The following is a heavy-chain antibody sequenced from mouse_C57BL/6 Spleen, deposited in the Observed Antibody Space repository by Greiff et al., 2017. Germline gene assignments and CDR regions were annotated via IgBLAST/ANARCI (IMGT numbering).Heavy chain of an antibody. J-gene: IGHJ4*01. Sequence: EVKLMESGGDLVKPGGSLKLSCAASGFTFSSCGMSWVRPTPYTMLEWVATISSGGSYTYYPDSVQGRFTISRDNAKNTLYLQMSSLKSEDTAMYYCAWGLRRPYYYAMDYWGQGTSVTVSS. CDR2: ISSGGSYT. D-gene: IGHD2-4*01. V-gene: IGHV5-6*01. CDR3: AWGLRRPYYYAMDY. CDR1: GFTFSSCG.